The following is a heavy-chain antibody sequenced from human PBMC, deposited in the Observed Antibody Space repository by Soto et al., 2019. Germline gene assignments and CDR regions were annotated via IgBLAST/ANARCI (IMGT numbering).Heavy chain of an antibody. D-gene: IGHD2-21*02. J-gene: IGHJ6*02. CDR3: ARDLWGYCGTDCYPLDV. V-gene: IGHV4-61*08. Sequence: SETLSLTCAVSGGSISSGGYSWSWIRQPPGKGLEWIGYMYNTGSTVYNPSLKSRVTISVDTSKNQFSLKLNAVTAADTAVYYCARDLWGYCGTDCYPLDVWGQGTTVTVSS. CDR1: GGSISSGGYS. CDR2: MYNTGST.